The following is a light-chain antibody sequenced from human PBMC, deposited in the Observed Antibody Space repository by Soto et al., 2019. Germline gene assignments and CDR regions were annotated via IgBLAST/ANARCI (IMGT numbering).Light chain of an antibody. J-gene: IGKJ4*01. CDR3: QQLNSYSV. Sequence: DIQLTQSPSFLSASVGDRVTITCRASQGISCYLAWYQQKPGKAPKLLIYAASTLQSGVPSRFSGSGSGTEFTLTISSLQPEDFATYYCQQLNSYSVFGGGTKVEIK. CDR2: AAS. V-gene: IGKV1-9*01. CDR1: QGISCY.